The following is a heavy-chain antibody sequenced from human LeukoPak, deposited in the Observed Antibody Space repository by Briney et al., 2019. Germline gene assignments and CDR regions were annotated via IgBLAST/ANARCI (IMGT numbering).Heavy chain of an antibody. D-gene: IGHD3-9*01. CDR2: ISSSSSTI. Sequence: GGSLRLSCTASGFTFSSYSMNWVRHAPRKGLEWVSYISSSSSTIYYADSVKGRLTISRDDAKNSLYLQMNSLRAEDTAVYYCAKKDYDILTGHTGAVDYWGQRTLVTVSS. J-gene: IGHJ4*02. CDR1: GFTFSSYS. CDR3: AKKDYDILTGHTGAVDY. V-gene: IGHV3-48*01.